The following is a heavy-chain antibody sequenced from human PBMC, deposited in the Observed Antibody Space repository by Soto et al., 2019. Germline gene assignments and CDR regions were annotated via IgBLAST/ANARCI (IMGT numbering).Heavy chain of an antibody. J-gene: IGHJ4*02. V-gene: IGHV3-30*03. Sequence: QVQLVESGGGVVQPGRSLRLSCEASGFTFSSYAVHWVRQAPGKGLEWVASMSSDGTDKYYADSVKGRFTISRDNSKRTLFLQRTSRGAEETAWFYCARPPWGKYYSSWFDYWGQGTLVTVSS. D-gene: IGHD3-16*01. CDR1: GFTFSSYA. CDR2: MSSDGTDK. CDR3: ARPPWGKYYSSWFDY.